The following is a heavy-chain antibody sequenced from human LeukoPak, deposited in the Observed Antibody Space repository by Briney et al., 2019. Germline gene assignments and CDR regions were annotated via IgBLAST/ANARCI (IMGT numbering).Heavy chain of an antibody. CDR1: GGSISSGDYY. CDR3: ARAGENYYDSSGYYY. CDR2: IYYSGST. V-gene: IGHV4-30-4*01. Sequence: SETLSLTCTVSGGSISSGDYYWSWIRQPPGKGLEWIGYIYYSGSTYYNPSLKSRVTISVDTSKNQFSLKLSSVTAADTAVYYCARAGENYYDSSGYYYWGQGTLVTVSS. J-gene: IGHJ4*02. D-gene: IGHD3-22*01.